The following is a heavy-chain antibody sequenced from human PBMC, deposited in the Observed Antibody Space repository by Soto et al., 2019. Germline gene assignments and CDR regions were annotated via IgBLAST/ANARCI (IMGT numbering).Heavy chain of an antibody. J-gene: IGHJ3*02. Sequence: ASVKVSCKASGGTFSSYTISWVRQAPGQGLEWMGRIIPILGIANYAQRFQGRVTITADKSTSTAYMELSSLRSEDTAVYYCARARGGNIVVVPAASIWGQGTMVTVSS. CDR3: ARARGGNIVVVPAASI. D-gene: IGHD2-2*01. CDR2: IIPILGIA. CDR1: GGTFSSYT. V-gene: IGHV1-69*02.